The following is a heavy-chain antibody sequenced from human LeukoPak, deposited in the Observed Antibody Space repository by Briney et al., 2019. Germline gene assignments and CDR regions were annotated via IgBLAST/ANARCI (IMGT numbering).Heavy chain of an antibody. Sequence: GSLVLSCAASGFTFSHYRMKGARRAPGKGREGVSYISSSRSTIYYADSVKGRFTISRDNAKNSLYLQMNSLRAEDTAVYYCARVGTYYDILTGQCWFDPWGQGTLVTVSS. D-gene: IGHD3-9*01. CDR2: ISSSRSTI. V-gene: IGHV3-48*01. CDR3: ARVGTYYDILTGQCWFDP. J-gene: IGHJ5*02. CDR1: GFTFSHYR.